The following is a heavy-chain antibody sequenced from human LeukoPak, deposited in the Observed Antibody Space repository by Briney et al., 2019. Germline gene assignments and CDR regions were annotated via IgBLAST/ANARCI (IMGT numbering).Heavy chain of an antibody. V-gene: IGHV3-21*01. CDR2: ISGSNSYI. J-gene: IGHJ4*02. D-gene: IGHD1-1*01. CDR3: ARALTTLTYEGY. Sequence: GGSLRLSCAASGFTFSSYTMHWIRQAPGKGLEWVSSISGSNSYIFYADSVKGRFTVSRDNAKDSLYLQMNSLRAEDTAVFYCARALTTLTYEGYWGQGTLVTVSS. CDR1: GFTFSSYT.